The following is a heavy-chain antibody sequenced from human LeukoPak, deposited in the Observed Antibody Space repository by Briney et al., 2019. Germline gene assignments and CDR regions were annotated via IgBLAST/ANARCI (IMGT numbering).Heavy chain of an antibody. Sequence: SGGSLRLSCAASGFTFSNYWMHWVRQAPGKGLVWVSRINSDGSSTSYADSVKDRFTISRDNAKSTLYLQMNSLRAEDTAVYYCARGGGYSYGYLDYWGQGALVTVSS. CDR2: INSDGSST. CDR3: ARGGGYSYGYLDY. V-gene: IGHV3-74*01. J-gene: IGHJ4*02. D-gene: IGHD5-18*01. CDR1: GFTFSNYW.